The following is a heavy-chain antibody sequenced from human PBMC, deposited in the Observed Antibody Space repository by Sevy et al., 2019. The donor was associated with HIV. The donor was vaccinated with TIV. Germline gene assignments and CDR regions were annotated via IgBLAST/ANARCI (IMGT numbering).Heavy chain of an antibody. CDR2: INPNSGGT. J-gene: IGHJ4*02. V-gene: IGHV1-2*02. Sequence: ASVKVSCKASGYTFTGYYMHWVRQAPGQGLEWMGWINPNSGGTNYAQKFQGRVTMTRDTSISTAYMGLGRLRSDDTAVYYCARDKPLAFFAGGYSDWGQGTLVTVSS. CDR1: GYTFTGYY. CDR3: ARDKPLAFFAGGYSD. D-gene: IGHD3-22*01.